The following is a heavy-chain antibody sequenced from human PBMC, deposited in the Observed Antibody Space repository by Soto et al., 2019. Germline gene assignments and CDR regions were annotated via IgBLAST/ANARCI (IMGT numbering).Heavy chain of an antibody. V-gene: IGHV4-61*01. CDR1: GGSVSSGSYY. D-gene: IGHD5-12*01. CDR3: ARDGRDGYDFFDY. Sequence: SETLSLTCTVSGGSVSSGSYYWSWIRQPPGKGLEWIGYIYYSGSTNYNPSLKSRVTISVDTSKNQFSLNLSSLTAADTAVYYCARDGRDGYDFFDYWGQGTLVTVSS. CDR2: IYYSGST. J-gene: IGHJ4*02.